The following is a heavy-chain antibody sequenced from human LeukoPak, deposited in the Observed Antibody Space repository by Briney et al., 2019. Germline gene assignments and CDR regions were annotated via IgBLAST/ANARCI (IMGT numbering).Heavy chain of an antibody. D-gene: IGHD7-27*01. CDR1: GYTFTSYG. CDR3: ARVAAPNWGPYYFDY. Sequence: ASVKVSCKASGYTFTSYGISWARQAPGQGLEWMGWISAYNGNTNYAQKLQGRVTMTTDTSTSTAYMELRSLRSDDTAVYYCARVAAPNWGPYYFDYWGQGTLVTVSS. CDR2: ISAYNGNT. V-gene: IGHV1-18*01. J-gene: IGHJ4*02.